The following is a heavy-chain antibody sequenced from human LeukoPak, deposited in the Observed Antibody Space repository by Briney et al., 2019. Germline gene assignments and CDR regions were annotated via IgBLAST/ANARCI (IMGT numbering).Heavy chain of an antibody. D-gene: IGHD5-18*01. CDR3: ARDRAPRGYSYGNFDY. CDR2: ISAYNGNT. CDR1: GYTFTSYG. Sequence: WASVKVSCKASGYTFTSYGISWVRQVPGQGLEWTGWISAYNGNTNYAQKLQGRVTMTTDTSTSTAYMELRSLRSDDTAVYYCARDRAPRGYSYGNFDYWGQGTLVIVSS. V-gene: IGHV1-18*01. J-gene: IGHJ4*02.